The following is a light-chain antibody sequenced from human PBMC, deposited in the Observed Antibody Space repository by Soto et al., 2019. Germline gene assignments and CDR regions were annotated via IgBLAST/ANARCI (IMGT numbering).Light chain of an antibody. CDR2: DAS. CDR3: QQRSNWPPMYT. Sequence: EIVLTQSPATLSLSPGERATLSCRASQRVSTYLAWYQHKPGQAPRLLIYDASNRATGIPARFSGSGSETDFTLTISSLEPEDFAVYYCQQRSNWPPMYTFGQGTKLEIK. V-gene: IGKV3-11*01. CDR1: QRVSTY. J-gene: IGKJ2*01.